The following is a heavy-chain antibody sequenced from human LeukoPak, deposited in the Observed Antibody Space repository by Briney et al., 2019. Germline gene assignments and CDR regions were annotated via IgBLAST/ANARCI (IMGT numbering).Heavy chain of an antibody. D-gene: IGHD6-19*01. CDR1: GYTLTELS. Sequence: GASVKVSCKVSGYTLTELSMHWVRQAPGKGLEWMGGFDPEDGETIYAQKFQGRVTMTEDTSTDTAYMELSSLRSEDTAVHYCATVPYGGQWLVRYDYWGQGTLVTVSS. CDR2: FDPEDGET. J-gene: IGHJ4*02. CDR3: ATVPYGGQWLVRYDY. V-gene: IGHV1-24*01.